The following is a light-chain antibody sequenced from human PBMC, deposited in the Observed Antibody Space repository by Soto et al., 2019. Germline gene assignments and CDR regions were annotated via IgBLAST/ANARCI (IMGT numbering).Light chain of an antibody. Sequence: DIQMTQSPSTLSGSVGDRVTITCRASQTISSWLAWYQQKPGKAPKLLIYKASTLKSGVPSRFSGSGSGTEFTLTISSLQPEDVATYYCQKYNSAPRTFGQGTKVEIK. CDR3: QKYNSAPRT. CDR1: QTISSW. J-gene: IGKJ1*01. V-gene: IGKV1-5*03. CDR2: KAS.